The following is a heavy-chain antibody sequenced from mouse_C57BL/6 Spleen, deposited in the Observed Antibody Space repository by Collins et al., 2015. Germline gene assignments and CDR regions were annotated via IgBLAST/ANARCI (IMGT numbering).Heavy chain of an antibody. V-gene: IGHV1-81*01. CDR3: ARTITTVVAAYWYFDV. J-gene: IGHJ1*03. D-gene: IGHD1-1*01. CDR1: GYTFTSYG. CDR2: IYPRSGNT. Sequence: QVQLQQSGAELARPGASVKLSCKASGYTFTSYGISWVKQRTGQGLEWIGEIYPRSGNTYYNEKFKGKATLTADKSSSTAYMELRSLTSEDSAVYFCARTITTVVAAYWYFDVWGTGTTVTVSS.